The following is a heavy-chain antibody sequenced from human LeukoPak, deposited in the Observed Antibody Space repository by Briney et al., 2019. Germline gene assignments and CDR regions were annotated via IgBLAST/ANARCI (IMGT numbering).Heavy chain of an antibody. CDR3: ARGHSDYDFWSGYYYFDY. Sequence: GGSLRLSCAASGFTFSSYAMHWVRQAPGKGLEWVAVISYDGSNKYYADSVKGRFTITRDNSKNTLYLQMNSLRAEDTAVYYCARGHSDYDFWSGYYYFDYWGQGTLVTVSS. CDR2: ISYDGSNK. CDR1: GFTFSSYA. D-gene: IGHD3-3*01. V-gene: IGHV3-30-3*01. J-gene: IGHJ4*02.